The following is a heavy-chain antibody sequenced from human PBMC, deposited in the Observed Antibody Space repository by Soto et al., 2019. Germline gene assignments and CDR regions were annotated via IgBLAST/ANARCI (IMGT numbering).Heavy chain of an antibody. CDR3: ARDDGFGDWLDY. J-gene: IGHJ4*02. CDR2: IIPILGIA. CDR1: GGTFSSYT. V-gene: IGHV1-69*08. D-gene: IGHD2-21*02. Sequence: QVQLVQSGAEVKKPGSSVEVSCKASGGTFSSYTISWVRQAPGQGLEWMGRIIPILGIANYAQKFQGRVTITADKSTSTAYMELSSLRSEDTAVYYCARDDGFGDWLDYWGQGTLVTVSS.